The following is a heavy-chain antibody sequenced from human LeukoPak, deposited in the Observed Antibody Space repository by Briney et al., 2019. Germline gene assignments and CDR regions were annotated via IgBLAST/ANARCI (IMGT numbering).Heavy chain of an antibody. D-gene: IGHD1-26*01. CDR1: GGSFSGYY. CDR2: INHSGST. J-gene: IGHJ3*02. V-gene: IGHV4-34*01. CDR3: AIPGGSHKTDALDI. Sequence: SETLSLTCAVYGGSFSGYYWSWIRQPPGKGLEWIGEINHSGSTNYNPSLKSRVTISVDTSKNQFSLKLSSVTAADTAVYYCAIPGGSHKTDALDIWGHGTMVTVSS.